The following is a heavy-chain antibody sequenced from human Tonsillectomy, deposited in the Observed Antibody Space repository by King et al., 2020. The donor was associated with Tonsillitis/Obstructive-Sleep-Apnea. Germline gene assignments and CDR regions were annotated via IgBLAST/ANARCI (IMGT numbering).Heavy chain of an antibody. CDR3: ARSYYYYILGSSHPNYH. CDR2: ISYDGSNK. CDR1: GFTFSSYA. J-gene: IGHJ5*02. Sequence: VQLVESGGGVVQPGRSLRLSCAASGFTFSSYAMHWVRQAPGKGREWGAVISYDGSNKYYADPVKGRFTISRDNSKNTLYLQMNSLRAEDTAVYYCARSYYYYILGSSHPNYHWGQGTLVTVSS. D-gene: IGHD3-16*01. V-gene: IGHV3-30*01.